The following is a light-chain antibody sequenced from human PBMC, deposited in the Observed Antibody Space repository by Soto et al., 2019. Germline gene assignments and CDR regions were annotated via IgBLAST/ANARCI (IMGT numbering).Light chain of an antibody. CDR2: GAS. CDR1: QSVRGY. V-gene: IGKV3-15*01. J-gene: IGKJ1*01. CDR3: HQCYKWPQT. Sequence: EIVMTQSPAPLSVSPGERVTLSCRASQSVRGYLAWYQQKPGQAPRLLIHGASTRATGIPARFSGSGSGTEFTLTISSLQSEDFAVYYCHQCYKWPQTLGQGTKV.